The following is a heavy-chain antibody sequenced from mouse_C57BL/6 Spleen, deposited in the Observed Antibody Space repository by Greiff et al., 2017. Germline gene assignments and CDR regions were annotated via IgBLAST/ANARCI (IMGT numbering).Heavy chain of an antibody. D-gene: IGHD2-5*01. J-gene: IGHJ1*03. CDR1: GYTFTSYW. V-gene: IGHV1-55*01. CDR3: ARKEASYYSNYRGYFDV. Sequence: VQLQQPGAELVKPGASVKMSCKASGYTFTSYWITWVKQRPGQGLEWIGDIYPGSGSTNYNEKFKSKATLTVDTSSSTAYMQLSSLTSEDSAVYYCARKEASYYSNYRGYFDVWGTGTTVTVSS. CDR2: IYPGSGST.